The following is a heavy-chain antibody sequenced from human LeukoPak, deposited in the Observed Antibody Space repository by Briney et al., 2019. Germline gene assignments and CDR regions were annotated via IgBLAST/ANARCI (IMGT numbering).Heavy chain of an antibody. D-gene: IGHD3-16*01. J-gene: IGHJ4*02. CDR1: GFIFRDYA. CDR3: AKASWVSSADAVL. CDR2: LRGDGET. Sequence: GGSLRLSCVASGFIFRDYAMSWVRQTPAGGLESVSSLRGDGETFYTDSVKGRFTLSRDHSRNTVYLQLSNLRVEDTAVYYCAKASWVSSADAVLWGQGTLVTVS. V-gene: IGHV3-23*01.